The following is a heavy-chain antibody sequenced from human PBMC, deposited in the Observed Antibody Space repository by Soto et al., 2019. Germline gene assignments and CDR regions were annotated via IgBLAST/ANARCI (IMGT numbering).Heavy chain of an antibody. J-gene: IGHJ5*02. D-gene: IGHD6-13*01. V-gene: IGHV1-8*01. CDR1: GYTFASYD. CDR3: AGGFYYSSPVNWFGP. Sequence: AAGKSCSKDTGYTFASYDINWVRKATGQGLEWMGWMNPNSGNTGYAQKFQGRVTMTRNTSISTAYRELSSLRSEDTAVYYCAGGFYYSSPVNWFGPYG. CDR2: MNPNSGNT.